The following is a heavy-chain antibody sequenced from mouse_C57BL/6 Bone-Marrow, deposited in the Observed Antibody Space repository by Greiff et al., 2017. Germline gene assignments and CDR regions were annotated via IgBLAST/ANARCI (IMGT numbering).Heavy chain of an antibody. V-gene: IGHV1-50*01. CDR1: GYTFTSYW. D-gene: IGHD1-1*01. CDR3: ARRAYYYGSSSWFAY. CDR2: IDPSDSYT. J-gene: IGHJ3*01. Sequence: QVQLKQPGAELVKPGASVKLSCKASGYTFTSYWMQWVKQRPGQGLEWIGEIDPSDSYTTYNQKFKGKATLTVATSSSTAYMQLSSLTSEDSAVYYCARRAYYYGSSSWFAYWGQGTLVTVSA.